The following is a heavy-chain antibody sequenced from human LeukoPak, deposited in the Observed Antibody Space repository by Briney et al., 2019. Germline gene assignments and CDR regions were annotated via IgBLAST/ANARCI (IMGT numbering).Heavy chain of an antibody. Sequence: GGSLRLSCAASGFTFSNYAMSWVRQAPGKGLEWVSAISGSDGRTFYTDSVKGRFTISRDNAKNSLYLQMNSLRAEDTAVYYCARTPKDYGGNRSPYFDYWGQGTLVTVSS. J-gene: IGHJ4*02. D-gene: IGHD4-23*01. CDR1: GFTFSNYA. CDR3: ARTPKDYGGNRSPYFDY. V-gene: IGHV3-23*01. CDR2: ISGSDGRT.